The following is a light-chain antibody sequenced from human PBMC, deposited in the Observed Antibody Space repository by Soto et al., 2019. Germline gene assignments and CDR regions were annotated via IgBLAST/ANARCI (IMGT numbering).Light chain of an antibody. CDR1: QVIASA. V-gene: IGKV1-13*02. CDR3: QQFNSYPRT. CDR2: VAS. Sequence: AIQLTQSPSSLSASVGDRVTITCRAGQVIASALAWYQQKPGKAPKLLIYVASTLESGVPSRLSGSGSGTDFTLTISSLQPEDSATYYCQQFNSYPRTFGQGTKVKIK. J-gene: IGKJ1*01.